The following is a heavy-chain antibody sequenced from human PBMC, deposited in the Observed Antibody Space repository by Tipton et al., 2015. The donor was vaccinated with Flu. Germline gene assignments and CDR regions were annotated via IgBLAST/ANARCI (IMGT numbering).Heavy chain of an antibody. CDR2: IYSSGST. CDR3: ARDLGDFPSPVPNWFDP. V-gene: IGHV4-39*07. CDR1: GYSISSSSSY. D-gene: IGHD3-16*01. J-gene: IGHJ5*02. Sequence: TLSLTCSVSGYSISSSSSYWGWIRQTPGKGLEWIGSIYSSGSTYYNPSLKSPVTISLDTSKNQFSLKLSSVTAADTAIYYCARDLGDFPSPVPNWFDPWGRRTLVTVSS.